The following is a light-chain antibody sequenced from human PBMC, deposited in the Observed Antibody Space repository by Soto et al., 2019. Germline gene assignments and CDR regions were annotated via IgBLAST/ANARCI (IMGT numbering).Light chain of an antibody. CDR3: NSYTARSLVV. V-gene: IGLV2-14*03. Sequence: QSVLTQPASVSGSPGQSITISCIGTSSDVGGYNYVSWYQHHPGKAPKLIIYDVTSRPSGVSNRFSGSKSGNTASLTISGLQAEDEADYYCNSYTARSLVVFGGGTKVTVL. CDR2: DVT. CDR1: SSDVGGYNY. J-gene: IGLJ2*01.